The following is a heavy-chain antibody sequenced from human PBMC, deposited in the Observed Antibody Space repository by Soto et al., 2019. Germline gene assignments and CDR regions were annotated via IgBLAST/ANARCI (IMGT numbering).Heavy chain of an antibody. D-gene: IGHD2-15*01. CDR1: GYSITTGYY. V-gene: IGHV4-38-2*01. CDR3: ARSGGSARWFDP. CDR2: ISHSGTT. J-gene: IGHJ5*02. Sequence: PSETLSLTCVVSGYSITTGYYWGWIRQPPGKGLEWIGSISHSGTTFYSSSLKSRVTISKDASKNQFSLKVNSVIAADTAVYYCARSGGSARWFDPWGPGSLVTVSS.